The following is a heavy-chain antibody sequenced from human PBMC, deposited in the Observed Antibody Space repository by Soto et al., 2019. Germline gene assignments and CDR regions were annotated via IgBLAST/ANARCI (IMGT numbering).Heavy chain of an antibody. CDR3: VRGGGQYYVYTSNDY. J-gene: IGHJ4*02. CDR1: GINFSSYA. V-gene: IGHV3-23*01. Sequence: EVQLLESGGGLVQPGGSLRLSCAASGINFSSYAMSWVRQAPGKGLELVSAISGSGGSAYHVDSIKGRFTVSRDNSKNTRFLQMNSRGVEDTAEYYCVRGGGQYYVYTSNDYWGQGTLVTVSS. D-gene: IGHD3-16*01. CDR2: ISGSGGSA.